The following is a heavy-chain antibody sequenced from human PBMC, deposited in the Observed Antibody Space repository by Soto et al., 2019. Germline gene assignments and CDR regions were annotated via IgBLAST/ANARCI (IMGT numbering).Heavy chain of an antibody. V-gene: IGHV3-48*01. CDR2: ISRSSTI. J-gene: IGHJ5*02. Sequence: AGSMGISRAASGVTLRIYSMNWVRKEQGKGLEWVAYISRSSTIYYADSVKGRFTISRDNAKNSLYLQMNSLRAEDTAVYYCAREGRPLNWLDPSGQATLVTVSS. CDR3: AREGRPLNWLDP. CDR1: GVTLRIYS.